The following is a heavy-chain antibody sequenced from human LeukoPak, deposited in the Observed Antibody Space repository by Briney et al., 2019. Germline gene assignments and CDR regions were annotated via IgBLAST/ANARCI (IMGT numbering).Heavy chain of an antibody. V-gene: IGHV3-30*02. CDR3: AKDFDRDDS. D-gene: IGHD3-22*01. J-gene: IGHJ5*01. CDR1: GFIFSNRG. Sequence: GGSLRLSCAASGFIFSNRGMHWVRQAAGTGLEWVGFIRYDGSTKFYAGSVKGRFTISSDNSKNMMYLKMNSLRAEDTAVYLCAKDFDRDDSWGQGTLVTVSS. CDR2: IRYDGSTK.